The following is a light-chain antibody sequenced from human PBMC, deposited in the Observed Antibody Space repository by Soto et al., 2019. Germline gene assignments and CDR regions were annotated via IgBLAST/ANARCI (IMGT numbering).Light chain of an antibody. CDR1: QSVGSY. J-gene: IGKJ1*01. CDR2: ATS. CDR3: QQRSDWPPT. V-gene: IGKV3-11*01. Sequence: EIVLTQSPATLSLSPGERATLSCRASQSVGSYLAWFQQTPGQAPRLLIYATSNRATGIPARFSGSGSGTDFTLTISSLETEDFAVYYCQQRSDWPPTFGQGTKVDNK.